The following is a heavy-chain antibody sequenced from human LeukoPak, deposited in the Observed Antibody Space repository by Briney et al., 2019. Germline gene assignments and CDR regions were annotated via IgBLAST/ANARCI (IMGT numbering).Heavy chain of an antibody. CDR1: GGSFSGYY. V-gene: IGHV4-34*01. CDR2: INHSGST. D-gene: IGHD3-22*01. J-gene: IGHJ4*02. Sequence: PSETLSLTCAVYGGSFSGYYWSWIRQPPGKGLEWIGEINHSGSTNYNPSLKSRVTISVDTSKNQFSLKLSSVTAADTAVYYCARDPYYYDSSGYNRFDYWGQGTLVTVSS. CDR3: ARDPYYYDSSGYNRFDY.